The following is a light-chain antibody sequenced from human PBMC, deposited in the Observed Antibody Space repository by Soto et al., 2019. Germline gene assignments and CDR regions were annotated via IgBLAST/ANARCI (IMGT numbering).Light chain of an antibody. CDR2: KLS. Sequence: DIKMTQSPSTLSASVGDRVSFTSRASQIIGTWLAWYHQKPGKVPKLLMYKLSTLESGAPTRFSGSGSVTEFNLAISSLQPDDFATYYCQQDNSYPWTFGHGTKVEIE. V-gene: IGKV1-5*03. CDR3: QQDNSYPWT. CDR1: QIIGTW. J-gene: IGKJ1*01.